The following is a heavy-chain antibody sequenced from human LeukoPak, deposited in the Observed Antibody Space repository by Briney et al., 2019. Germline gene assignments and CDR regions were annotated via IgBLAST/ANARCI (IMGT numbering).Heavy chain of an antibody. CDR1: GGSNSSGDYY. CDR2: IYYSGST. Sequence: SETLSLXCTVSGGSNSSGDYYWSWTRQPPGKGLEWIGYIYYSGSTYYNPSLKSRVTISVDTSKSQFSLKLSSVTAADTAVYYCARRYYDSSGYNDAFDIWGQGTMVTVSS. CDR3: ARRYYDSSGYNDAFDI. V-gene: IGHV4-39*01. D-gene: IGHD3-22*01. J-gene: IGHJ3*02.